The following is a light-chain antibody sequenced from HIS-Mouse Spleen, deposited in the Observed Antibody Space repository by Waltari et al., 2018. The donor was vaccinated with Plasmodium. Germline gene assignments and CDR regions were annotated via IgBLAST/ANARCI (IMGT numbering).Light chain of an antibody. V-gene: IGLV3-10*01. J-gene: IGLJ3*02. Sequence: SYELTQTPSVSVSPGQTARITCSGDALPKNYAYCYQQKSGQAPVLVIYEDSKRPSGIPERFSGSSSGTMATLTISGAQVEDEADYYCYSTDSSGNHRVFGGGTKLTVL. CDR1: ALPKNY. CDR3: YSTDSSGNHRV. CDR2: EDS.